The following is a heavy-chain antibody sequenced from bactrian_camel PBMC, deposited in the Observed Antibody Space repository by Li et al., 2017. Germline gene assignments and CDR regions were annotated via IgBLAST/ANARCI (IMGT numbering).Heavy chain of an antibody. D-gene: IGHD8*01. V-gene: IGHV3S31*01. Sequence: VQLVESGGGLVQPGGSLRLSCATSGFRFNITAMSWARQAPGEELEWVSGINSGGGSTYYLDSVKGRFTISRDNAKNTLYLQLNSLKTEDTAMYFCKQGVYWSTIGDTQRHQRGQGTQVTVS. CDR2: INSGGGST. J-gene: IGHJ4*01. CDR1: GFRFNITA. CDR3: KQGVYWSTIGDTQRHQ.